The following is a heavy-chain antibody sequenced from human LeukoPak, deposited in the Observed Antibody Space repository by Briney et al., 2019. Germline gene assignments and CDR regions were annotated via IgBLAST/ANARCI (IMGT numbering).Heavy chain of an antibody. D-gene: IGHD3-22*01. Sequence: PSETLSLTCTVSGGSISSYYWSWIRQPPGKGLEWIGYIYYSGSTSYNPSLKSRVTISVDTSKNQFSLKLSSVTAADTAVYYCAGASYDSSGVHWGQGTLVTASS. CDR2: IYYSGST. CDR3: AGASYDSSGVH. V-gene: IGHV4-59*01. J-gene: IGHJ4*02. CDR1: GGSISSYY.